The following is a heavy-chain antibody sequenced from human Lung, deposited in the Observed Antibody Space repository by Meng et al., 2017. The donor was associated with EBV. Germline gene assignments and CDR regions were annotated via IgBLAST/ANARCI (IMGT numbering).Heavy chain of an antibody. Sequence: EVQLVEAGGDLVQPGESLRLSXVASGFDLXKHWMHWVRQTPGKGLVWVSYISSSGSTIYYADSVKGRFTISRDNAKNSLYLQMNSLRAEDTAVYYCAREEWYCSGGSCYSSEDTAVAGSYWGQGTLVTVSS. J-gene: IGHJ4*02. CDR1: GFDLXKHW. CDR2: ISSSGSTI. V-gene: IGHV3-48*04. CDR3: AREEWYCSGGSCYSSEDTAVAGSY. D-gene: IGHD2-15*01.